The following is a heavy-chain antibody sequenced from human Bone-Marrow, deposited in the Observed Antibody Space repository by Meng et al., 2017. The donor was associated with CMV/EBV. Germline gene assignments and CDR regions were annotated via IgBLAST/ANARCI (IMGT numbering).Heavy chain of an antibody. Sequence: GESLKISCIASGFTFSNYEMNWVRQAPGKGLEWVSYISHSGSSTHYADSVKGRFTISRDNAKNSLFLQMNSLRAEDTAVYYCARDGSGYGSPLGGQGTLVTVSS. CDR2: ISHSGSST. V-gene: IGHV3-48*03. J-gene: IGHJ4*02. CDR1: GFTFSNYE. CDR3: ARDGSGYGSPL. D-gene: IGHD1-1*01.